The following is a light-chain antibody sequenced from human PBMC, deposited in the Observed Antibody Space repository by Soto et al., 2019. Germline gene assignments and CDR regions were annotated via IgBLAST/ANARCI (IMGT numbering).Light chain of an antibody. CDR3: QQSFSSPQT. CDR2: TTS. CDR1: QSIRSY. J-gene: IGKJ1*01. Sequence: DIQMTQSPSSLSASVGDRVTITCRASQSIRSYLNWHQQKLGKAPKLLIYTTSNLQSGVPSRFSGSGSGTDFTLTINTLQPEDFATYYCQQSFSSPQTFGQGTKVEIK. V-gene: IGKV1-39*01.